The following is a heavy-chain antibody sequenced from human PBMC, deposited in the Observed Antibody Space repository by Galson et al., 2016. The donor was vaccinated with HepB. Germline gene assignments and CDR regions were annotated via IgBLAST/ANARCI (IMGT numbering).Heavy chain of an antibody. V-gene: IGHV2-70*01. CDR1: GFSLTTAGMC. CDR2: IDWDDEK. Sequence: PALVKPTQTLTLTCSFSGFSLTTAGMCVTWIRQPPGKALEWLALIDWDDEKFYTTSLKTRLTISKDSSKNQVVLTMTNVDPLDTATYYCARTSYYYEHDDTFDVWGQGTVVTVSS. CDR3: ARTSYYYEHDDTFDV. J-gene: IGHJ3*01. D-gene: IGHD3-22*01.